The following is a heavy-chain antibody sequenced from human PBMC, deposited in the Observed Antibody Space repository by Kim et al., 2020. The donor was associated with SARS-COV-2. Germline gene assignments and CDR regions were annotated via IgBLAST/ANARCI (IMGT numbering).Heavy chain of an antibody. V-gene: IGHV1-46*01. D-gene: IGHD2-2*01. CDR3: AREPHCSSTSCSLFDL. J-gene: IGHJ2*01. Sequence: KFQGRVTMTRDTSTSTVYMELSSLRSEDTAVYYCAREPHCSSTSCSLFDLWGRGTLVTVSS.